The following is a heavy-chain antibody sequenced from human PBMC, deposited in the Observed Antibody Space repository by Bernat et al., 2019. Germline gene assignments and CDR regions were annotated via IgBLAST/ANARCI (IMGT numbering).Heavy chain of an antibody. CDR1: GGTFSSYT. J-gene: IGHJ4*02. D-gene: IGHD5-12*01. V-gene: IGHV1-69*08. CDR3: ARDLHGYSSYDHY. CDR2: IIPILGIA. Sequence: QVQLVQSGAEVKKPGSSVKVSCKASGGTFSSYTISWVRQAPGQGLVWMGRIIPILGIANYAQKFQGRVTITADKSTSTAYMELSSLRSEDTAVYYCARDLHGYSSYDHYWGQGTLVTVSS.